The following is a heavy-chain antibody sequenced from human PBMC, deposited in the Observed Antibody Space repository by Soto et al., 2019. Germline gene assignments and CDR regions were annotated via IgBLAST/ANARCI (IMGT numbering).Heavy chain of an antibody. Sequence: QVQLVQSGAEVKKPGSSVKVSCKASGGTFSSYAISWVRLAPGQGLEWMGGIIPIFGTANYAQKFQGRVTITADESTSTAYMERSSLRSEDTAVYYCARDSYSGYDFMNGMDVWGQGPTVTVSS. V-gene: IGHV1-69*01. CDR3: ARDSYSGYDFMNGMDV. J-gene: IGHJ6*02. D-gene: IGHD5-12*01. CDR1: GGTFSSYA. CDR2: IIPIFGTA.